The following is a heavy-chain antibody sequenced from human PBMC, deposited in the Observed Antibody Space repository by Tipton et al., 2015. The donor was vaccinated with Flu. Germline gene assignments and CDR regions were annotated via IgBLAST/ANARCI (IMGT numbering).Heavy chain of an antibody. J-gene: IGHJ4*02. V-gene: IGHV5-51*01. CDR2: IYPADSDT. CDR1: GYTFPSYW. D-gene: IGHD4-23*01. Sequence: QLVQSGAEVKKPGESLKISCKASGYTFPSYWIGWVRRLPGKGLEWMGIIYPADSDTRYSPSFQGQVTISADKSISTAYLQWSSLKASDTAIYYCALEGYGGSMSYFDYWGRGTLVTVSS. CDR3: ALEGYGGSMSYFDY.